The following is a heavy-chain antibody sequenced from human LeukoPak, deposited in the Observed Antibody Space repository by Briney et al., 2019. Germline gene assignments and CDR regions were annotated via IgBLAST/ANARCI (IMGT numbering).Heavy chain of an antibody. V-gene: IGHV3-21*01. CDR2: ISSSSSYI. CDR1: GFTFSSYS. D-gene: IGHD6-6*01. J-gene: IGHJ3*02. CDR3: ARGYSSSPDDAFDI. Sequence: PGGSLRLXCAASGFTFSSYSMNWVRRAPGKGLEWVSSISSSSSYIYYADSVKGRFTISRDNAKNSLYLQMNSLRAEDTAVYYCARGYSSSPDDAFDIWGQGTMVTVSS.